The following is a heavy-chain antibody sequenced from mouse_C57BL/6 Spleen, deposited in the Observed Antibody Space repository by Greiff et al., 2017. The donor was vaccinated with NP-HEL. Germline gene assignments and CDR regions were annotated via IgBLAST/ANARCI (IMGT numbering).Heavy chain of an antibody. CDR3: ASSYYYGSSFY. D-gene: IGHD1-1*01. Sequence: EVQLQQSGAELVKPGASVKLSCTASGFNIKDYYMHWVKQRTEQGLEWIGRIDPEDGETKYAPKFQGKATITAATSSNTAYLQIRRLTSEDTAVYDCASSYYYGSSFYWGQGTTLTVSS. V-gene: IGHV14-2*01. CDR2: IDPEDGET. J-gene: IGHJ2*01. CDR1: GFNIKDYY.